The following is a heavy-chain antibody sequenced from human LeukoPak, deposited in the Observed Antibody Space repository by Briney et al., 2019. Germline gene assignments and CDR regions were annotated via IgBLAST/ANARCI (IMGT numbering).Heavy chain of an antibody. CDR1: GFTFSSYA. CDR2: ISGSGGNT. Sequence: GGSLRLSCAASGFTFSSYAMNWVRQAPGKGLEWVSAISGSGGNTYYADSVKGRFTISRDNSKNTLYLQMNSLRAEDTAVYYCANSAGIAAAGYYFDYWGQGTLVTVSS. J-gene: IGHJ4*02. V-gene: IGHV3-23*01. D-gene: IGHD6-13*01. CDR3: ANSAGIAAAGYYFDY.